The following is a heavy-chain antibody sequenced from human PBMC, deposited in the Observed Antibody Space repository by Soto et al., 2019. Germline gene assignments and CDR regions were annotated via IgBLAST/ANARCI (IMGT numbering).Heavy chain of an antibody. Sequence: GGSLRLSCAASGFTFSSYAMHWVRQAPGKGLEWVAVISYDGSNKYYADSVKGRFTISRDNSKNTLYLQMNSLRAEDTAVYYCARGSLAVAPSAAGPFDYWGQGTLVTVSS. CDR3: ARGSLAVAPSAAGPFDY. J-gene: IGHJ4*02. V-gene: IGHV3-30-3*01. CDR1: GFTFSSYA. D-gene: IGHD6-13*01. CDR2: ISYDGSNK.